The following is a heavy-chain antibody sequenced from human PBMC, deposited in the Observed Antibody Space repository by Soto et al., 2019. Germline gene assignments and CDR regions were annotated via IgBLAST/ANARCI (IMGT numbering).Heavy chain of an antibody. Sequence: PSETLSLTCAVSGYSISSGYYWGWIRQPPGKGLEWIGSIYHSGSTYYNPSLKSRVTISVDTSKNQFSLKLGSVTAADTAVYYCARDSVVVVTAIHRLYYYYYGMDVWGQGTTVTVSS. CDR3: ARDSVVVVTAIHRLYYYYYGMDV. CDR2: IYHSGST. V-gene: IGHV4-38-2*02. CDR1: GYSISSGYY. J-gene: IGHJ6*02. D-gene: IGHD2-21*02.